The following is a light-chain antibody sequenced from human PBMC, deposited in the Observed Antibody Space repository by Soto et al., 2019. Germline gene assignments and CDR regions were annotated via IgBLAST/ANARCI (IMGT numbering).Light chain of an antibody. CDR3: AAWDDRMSGRV. Sequence: QSVLTQSPSTSGTPGQMVTISCSGNTANIGKNYVYWYQQFPGTAPKLLIYSDNQRPSWVPDRFSVSKSDTSASLAISGLRSEDEAVYYCAAWDDRMSGRVFGGGTKVTVL. J-gene: IGLJ3*02. CDR2: SDN. V-gene: IGLV1-47*02. CDR1: TANIGKNY.